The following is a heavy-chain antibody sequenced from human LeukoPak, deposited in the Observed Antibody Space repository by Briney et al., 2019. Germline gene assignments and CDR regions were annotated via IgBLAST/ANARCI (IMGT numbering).Heavy chain of an antibody. CDR2: IYYSGST. Sequence: SETLSLTCTVSGGSISSSSYYWGWIRQPPGKRLEWIGSIYYSGSTYYNPSLKSRVTISVDTSKNQFSLKLSSVTAADTAVYYCARSYSSGWNFDHWGQGTLVTVSS. J-gene: IGHJ4*02. V-gene: IGHV4-39*01. CDR3: ARSYSSGWNFDH. D-gene: IGHD6-19*01. CDR1: GGSISSSSYY.